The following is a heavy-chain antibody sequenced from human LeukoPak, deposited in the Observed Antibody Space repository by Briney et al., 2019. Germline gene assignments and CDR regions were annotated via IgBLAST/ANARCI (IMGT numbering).Heavy chain of an antibody. CDR3: ARDRSGSYYGWFDP. CDR1: GGSISSSSYY. D-gene: IGHD3-10*01. Sequence: SETLSLTCTVSGGSISSSSYYWGWIRQPPGKGLEWIGSIYYSGSTYYNPSLKSRVTISVDTSKNHFSLTLSSVTAADTAVYYCARDRSGSYYGWFDPWGQGTLVTVSS. V-gene: IGHV4-39*07. CDR2: IYYSGST. J-gene: IGHJ5*02.